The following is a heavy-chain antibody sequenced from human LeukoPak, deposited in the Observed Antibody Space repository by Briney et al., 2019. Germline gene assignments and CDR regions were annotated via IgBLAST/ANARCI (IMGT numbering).Heavy chain of an antibody. J-gene: IGHJ4*02. CDR3: ARGSRRVCSGDSCYAFYY. CDR1: GGSFSGYY. Sequence: SETLSLTCAVYGGSFSGYYWSWIRQPPGKGLEWIGEINHSGSTNYNPSLKSRVTISVDTSKNQFSLKLSSVTAADTAVYYCARGSRRVCSGDSCYAFYYWGQGTLVTVSS. D-gene: IGHD2-15*01. V-gene: IGHV4-34*01. CDR2: INHSGST.